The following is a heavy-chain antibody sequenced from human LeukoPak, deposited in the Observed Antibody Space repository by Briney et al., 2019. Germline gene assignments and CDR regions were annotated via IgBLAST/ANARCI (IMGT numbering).Heavy chain of an antibody. CDR1: GLTFVDYT. Sequence: GGSLRLSCAASGLTFVDYTMHWVRQAPGKGLEWVSLISGDGGSTYFADSVKGRFTISRDNSIQSLYLQMNSLRTEDTGLYYCAKATKYQLLSHFDYWGQGTLVTVSS. CDR2: ISGDGGST. J-gene: IGHJ4*02. D-gene: IGHD2-2*01. V-gene: IGHV3-43*02. CDR3: AKATKYQLLSHFDY.